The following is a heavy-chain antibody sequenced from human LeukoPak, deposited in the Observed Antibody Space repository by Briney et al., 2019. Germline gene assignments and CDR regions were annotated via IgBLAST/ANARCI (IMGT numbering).Heavy chain of an antibody. J-gene: IGHJ5*02. D-gene: IGHD3-10*01. CDR3: ARGFGYYGSGSHGYNWFDP. V-gene: IGHV3-30*04. CDR2: ISYDGSNK. Sequence: GGSLRLSCAASGFTFSSYAMHWVRQAPGKGLEWVAVISYDGSNKYYADSVKGRFTISRDNSKNTLYLQMNSLRAEDTAVYYCARGFGYYGSGSHGYNWFDPWGQGTLVTVSS. CDR1: GFTFSSYA.